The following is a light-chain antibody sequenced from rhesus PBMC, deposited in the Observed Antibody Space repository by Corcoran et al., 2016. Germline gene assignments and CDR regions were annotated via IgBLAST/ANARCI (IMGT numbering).Light chain of an antibody. CDR1: ENVNTY. CDR2: KAS. CDR3: QHVYGTPFS. J-gene: IGKJ2*01. V-gene: IGKV1-74*01. Sequence: DIQMTQSPSSLSASVGDRVTITCRASENVNTYLNWYQQRPGKAPKLLFYKASTLQSGVPSRFSGSGSGTDYTFTLSTLQPENFATYYCQHVYGTPFSFGQGTKVEIK.